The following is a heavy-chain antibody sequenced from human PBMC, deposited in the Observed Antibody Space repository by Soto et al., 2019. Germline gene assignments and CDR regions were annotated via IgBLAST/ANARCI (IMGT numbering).Heavy chain of an antibody. D-gene: IGHD1-26*01. Sequence: EVQLLESGGGLVQPGGSLRLSCAASGFTFSSYAMSWVRQAPGKGLEWVSAISGSGGSTYYADSVKGRFTISRDNSKNKLYLQMNSLRAEDPGVYCCAKGGTTGRLVGATPADWGQGPLVTVSS. CDR2: ISGSGGST. CDR3: AKGGTTGRLVGATPAD. J-gene: IGHJ4*02. V-gene: IGHV3-23*01. CDR1: GFTFSSYA.